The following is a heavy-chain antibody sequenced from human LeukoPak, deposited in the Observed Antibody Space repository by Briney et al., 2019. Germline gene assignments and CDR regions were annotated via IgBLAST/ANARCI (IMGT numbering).Heavy chain of an antibody. V-gene: IGHV3-21*01. CDR1: GFTFGSYT. Sequence: GGSLRLSCAASGFTFGSYTMHWVRQTPGKGLEWVSSITTLGSHTRYADSVKGRFTISRDNDQSLLYLQMNSLRAEDTAIYFCLSEGVRYWGQGTLVTVSS. CDR2: ITTLGSHT. J-gene: IGHJ4*02. D-gene: IGHD3-16*01. CDR3: LSEGVRY.